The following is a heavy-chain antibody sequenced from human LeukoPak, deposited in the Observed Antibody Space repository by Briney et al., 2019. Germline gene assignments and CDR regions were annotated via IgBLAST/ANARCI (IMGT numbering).Heavy chain of an antibody. CDR1: GYTFTSYG. D-gene: IGHD3-10*01. CDR2: ISAYNGNA. Sequence: DSVKVSCKASGYTFTSYGISWVRQAPGQGLEWMGWISAYNGNANYAQKLQGRVTMTTDTSTSTAYMELRSLRSDDTAVYYCAREAFGEFNWFDPWGQGTLVTVSS. CDR3: AREAFGEFNWFDP. V-gene: IGHV1-18*01. J-gene: IGHJ5*02.